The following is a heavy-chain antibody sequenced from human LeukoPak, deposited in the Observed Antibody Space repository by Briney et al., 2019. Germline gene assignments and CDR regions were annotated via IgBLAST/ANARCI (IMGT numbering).Heavy chain of an antibody. D-gene: IGHD2-2*01. V-gene: IGHV3-21*01. J-gene: IGHJ2*01. CDR3: ARDSGQYQLKPLGYFDL. Sequence: GGSLRLSCAASGFTFSSYSMNWVRQAPGKGLEWVSSISSSSSCIYYADSVKGRFTISRDNAKNSLYLQMNSLRAEDTAVYYCARDSGQYQLKPLGYFDLWGRGTLVTVSS. CDR2: ISSSSSCI. CDR1: GFTFSSYS.